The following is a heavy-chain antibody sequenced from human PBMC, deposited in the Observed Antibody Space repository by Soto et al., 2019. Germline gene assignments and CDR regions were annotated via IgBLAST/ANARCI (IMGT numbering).Heavy chain of an antibody. CDR2: IWYDGSNK. V-gene: IGHV3-33*01. CDR1: GFTFSSYG. J-gene: IGHJ6*02. CDR3: ARDKSSSWYHYYYGMDV. Sequence: QVQLVESGGGVVQPGRSLRLSCAASGFTFSSYGMHWVRQAPGKGLEWVAVIWYDGSNKYYADSAKGRFTISRDNSKNTLYLQMNSLRAEDTAVYYCARDKSSSWYHYYYGMDVWGQGTTVTVSS. D-gene: IGHD6-13*01.